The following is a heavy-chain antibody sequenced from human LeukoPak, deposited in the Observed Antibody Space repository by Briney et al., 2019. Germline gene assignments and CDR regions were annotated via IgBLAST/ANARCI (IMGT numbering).Heavy chain of an antibody. D-gene: IGHD1-26*01. CDR1: GFSFTRYW. CDR2: IKEDGSEK. CDR3: VYGGSYYVA. Sequence: PGGSLRLSCAASGFSFTRYWMTWVRQAPGTGLELVANIKEDGSEKYYVDSVKGRFTISRDNAKNSLYLQMNSLRVEDTAVYYCVYGGSYYVAWGQGTLVTVSS. J-gene: IGHJ5*02. V-gene: IGHV3-7*01.